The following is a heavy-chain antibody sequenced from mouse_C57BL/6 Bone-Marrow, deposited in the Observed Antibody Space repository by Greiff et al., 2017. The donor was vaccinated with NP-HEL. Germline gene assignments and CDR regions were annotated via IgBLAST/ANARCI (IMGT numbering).Heavy chain of an antibody. CDR1: GYTFTDYY. J-gene: IGHJ1*03. D-gene: IGHD1-1*01. V-gene: IGHV1-26*01. CDR3: AIYYYGSSHWYFDV. Sequence: VQLQQSGPELVKPGASVKISCKASGYTFTDYYMNWVKQSHGKSLEWIGDINPNNGGTSYNQKFKGKATLTVDKSSSTAYMELRSLTSEDSAVYYCAIYYYGSSHWYFDVWGTGTTVTVSS. CDR2: INPNNGGT.